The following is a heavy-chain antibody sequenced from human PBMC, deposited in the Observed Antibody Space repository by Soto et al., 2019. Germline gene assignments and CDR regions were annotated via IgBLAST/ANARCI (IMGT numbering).Heavy chain of an antibody. Sequence: SETLSLTCAVYGGAFSGYYWSWIRQPPGKGLEWIGEINHSGSTNYNPSLKSRVTISIDKAKNQFSLKLSSVTAADTAVYYCARGRTIVPLKDYYYYMDVWGKGTTVTVSS. J-gene: IGHJ6*03. V-gene: IGHV4-34*01. CDR3: ARGRTIVPLKDYYYYMDV. CDR1: GGAFSGYY. D-gene: IGHD6-6*01. CDR2: INHSGST.